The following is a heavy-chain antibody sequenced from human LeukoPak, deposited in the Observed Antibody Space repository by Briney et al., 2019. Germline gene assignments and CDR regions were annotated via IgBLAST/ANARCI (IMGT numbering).Heavy chain of an antibody. Sequence: ASVKVSCKASGYTFTSYGISWVRQAPGQGLEWMGWISAYNGNTNYAQKLQGRVTMTTDTSTSTAYMELRSLRSDDTAVYYCATEQYSSGWHLFDYWGQGTLVTVSS. J-gene: IGHJ4*02. CDR1: GYTFTSYG. D-gene: IGHD6-19*01. CDR3: ATEQYSSGWHLFDY. CDR2: ISAYNGNT. V-gene: IGHV1-18*01.